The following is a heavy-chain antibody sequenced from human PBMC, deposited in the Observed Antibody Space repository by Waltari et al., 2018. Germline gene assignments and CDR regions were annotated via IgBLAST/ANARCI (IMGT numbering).Heavy chain of an antibody. J-gene: IGHJ6*02. CDR3: ARDEVGATISYYYYGMDV. D-gene: IGHD1-26*01. CDR2: INPNSGGT. Sequence: QVQLVQSGAEVKKPGASVKVSCQASGYPFTGYYMHWVRQAPGQGLEWVGWINPNSGGTNYAQKVQGRVTMTRETSISTAYMELSRLRSDDTAVYYCARDEVGATISYYYYGMDVWGQGTTVTVSS. V-gene: IGHV1-2*02. CDR1: GYPFTGYY.